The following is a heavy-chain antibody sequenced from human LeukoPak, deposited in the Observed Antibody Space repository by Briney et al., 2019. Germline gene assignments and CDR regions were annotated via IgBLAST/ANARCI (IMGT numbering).Heavy chain of an antibody. D-gene: IGHD3-3*01. V-gene: IGHV1-18*01. Sequence: ASVKVSCKASGYTFTSYGISWERQAPGQGLEWMGWISAYNGNTNYAQKLQGRVTMTTDTSTSTAYMELRSLRSDDTAVYYCARDFGSITYYDFWSGYSHFDYWGQGTLVTVSS. CDR1: GYTFTSYG. J-gene: IGHJ4*02. CDR3: ARDFGSITYYDFWSGYSHFDY. CDR2: ISAYNGNT.